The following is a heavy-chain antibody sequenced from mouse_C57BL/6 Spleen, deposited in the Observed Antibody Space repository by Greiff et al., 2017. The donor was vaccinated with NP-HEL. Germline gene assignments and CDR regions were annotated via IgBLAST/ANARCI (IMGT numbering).Heavy chain of an antibody. V-gene: IGHV1-64*01. CDR2: IHPNSGST. CDR3: SPYGYYAMDY. CDR1: GYTFTSYW. Sequence: QVQLQQPGAELVKPGASVKLSCKASGYTFTSYWMHWVKQRPGQGLEWIGMIHPNSGSTNYNEKFKSKATLTVDKSSSTAYMQLSSLTSEDSAVYYCSPYGYYAMDYWGQGTSVTVSS. J-gene: IGHJ4*01. D-gene: IGHD1-1*01.